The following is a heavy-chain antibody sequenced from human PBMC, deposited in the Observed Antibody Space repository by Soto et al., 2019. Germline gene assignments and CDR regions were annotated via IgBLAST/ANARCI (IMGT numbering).Heavy chain of an antibody. J-gene: IGHJ6*02. Sequence: QVQLVQSGAELKKTGSSVKVSCRASGDTFNSYAVNWVRQAPGRGLEWMGRVITVLGTTDYAQNFKGRLTSTMEKSSKTVYMELSSLTSVDTAVYYCARRRYCGYDCYHKHYYGMDVWGQGTTVTVAS. V-gene: IGHV1-69*08. D-gene: IGHD2-21*01. CDR2: VITVLGTT. CDR1: GDTFNSYA. CDR3: ARRRYCGYDCYHKHYYGMDV.